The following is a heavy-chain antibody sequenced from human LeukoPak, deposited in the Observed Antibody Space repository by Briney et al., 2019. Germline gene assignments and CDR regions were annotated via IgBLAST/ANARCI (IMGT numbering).Heavy chain of an antibody. CDR1: GFTFSNYA. Sequence: GGSLRLSCAASGFTFSNYAMSWVRQAPGKGLEWVSAISGSGGSTYYADSVKGRFTISRDNSKNTLYLQMNSLRAEDTAVYYCAKGPNSSGYYRWFDPWGQGTLVTVSS. D-gene: IGHD3-22*01. V-gene: IGHV3-23*01. CDR2: ISGSGGST. J-gene: IGHJ5*02. CDR3: AKGPNSSGYYRWFDP.